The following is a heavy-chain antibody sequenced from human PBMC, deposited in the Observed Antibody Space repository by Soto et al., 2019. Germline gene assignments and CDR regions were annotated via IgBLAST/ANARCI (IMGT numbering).Heavy chain of an antibody. CDR1: GYSFTSYG. D-gene: IGHD6-13*01. J-gene: IGHJ3*02. CDR2: ISAYNGNT. CDR3: ARDTSSGWYPAADAFDI. V-gene: IGHV1-18*01. Sequence: GASVKVSCKASGYSFTSYGINWVRQAPGQGLEWMGWISAYNGNTNYAQKLQGRVTMTTDTSTSTAYMELRSLRSDDTAVYYCARDTSSGWYPAADAFDIWGQGTTVTVS.